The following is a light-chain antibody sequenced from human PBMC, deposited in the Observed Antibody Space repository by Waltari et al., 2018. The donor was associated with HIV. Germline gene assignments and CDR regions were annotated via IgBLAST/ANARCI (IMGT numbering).Light chain of an antibody. J-gene: IGLJ2*01. CDR3: QSYDSSLSGYVV. V-gene: IGLV1-40*01. Sequence: QSVLTQPPSVSGAPGQRVTISCTGSSSNIGAGYDVHWYQQLPGTAPKLLIYGNSKRPSGGPDRFSGSKSGTSASLAITGLQAEDEADYYCQSYDSSLSGYVVFGGGTKLTVL. CDR1: SSNIGAGYD. CDR2: GNS.